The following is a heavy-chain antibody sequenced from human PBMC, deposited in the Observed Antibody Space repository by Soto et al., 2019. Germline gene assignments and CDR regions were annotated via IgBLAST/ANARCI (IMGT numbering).Heavy chain of an antibody. D-gene: IGHD3-3*01. J-gene: IGHJ4*02. CDR3: ARADFWSGYYLDY. CDR2: IKQEGSEK. CDR1: GFTFSSYW. V-gene: IGHV3-7*01. Sequence: GGSLRLSCAASGFTFSSYWMSWVRQAPGKGLEWVANIKQEGSEKHYGDSVKGRFTLSRDNDKNSLYLQMNSLSAEDTAVYYCARADFWSGYYLDYWGQGTLVTVSS.